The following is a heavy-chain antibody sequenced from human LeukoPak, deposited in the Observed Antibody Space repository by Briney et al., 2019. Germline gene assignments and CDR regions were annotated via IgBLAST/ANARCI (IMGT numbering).Heavy chain of an antibody. D-gene: IGHD2-21*02. CDR2: IIPILGIA. V-gene: IGHV1-69*04. Sequence: SVKVSCKASGGTFSSYAISWARQAPGQGLEWMGRIIPILGIANYAQKFQGRVTITADKSTSTAYMELSSLRSEDTAVYYCAAYCGGDCYSFYYYGMDVWGQGTTVTVSS. CDR1: GGTFSSYA. J-gene: IGHJ6*02. CDR3: AAYCGGDCYSFYYYGMDV.